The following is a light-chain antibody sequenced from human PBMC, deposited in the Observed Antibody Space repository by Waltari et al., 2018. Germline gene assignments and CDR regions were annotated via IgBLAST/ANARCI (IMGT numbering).Light chain of an antibody. CDR1: QRLGNW. Sequence: DIQMTQAPSTLSASVGDRVTITCRASQRLGNWLAWFQQKPRKATNRLIYKASILESGAQSRFSGRGARTEFTLSVSSLQPDDYATYYCQQYNTYPYTFGQGTKWEIK. J-gene: IGKJ2*01. CDR2: KAS. V-gene: IGKV1-5*03. CDR3: QQYNTYPYT.